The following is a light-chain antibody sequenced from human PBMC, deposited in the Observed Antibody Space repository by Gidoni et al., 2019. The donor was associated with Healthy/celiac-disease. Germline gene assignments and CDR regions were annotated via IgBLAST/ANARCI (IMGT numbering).Light chain of an antibody. CDR3: CSYAGSSNVV. J-gene: IGLJ2*01. Sequence: QSALTHPASESGSPGQSITISCTGTSSDVGSYNLVPWYQQHPGKAPKLMIYEGSKRPSGVSNRFSGSKSGNTASLTISGLQAEDEADYYCCSYAGSSNVVFGGGTKLTVL. CDR1: SSDVGSYNL. CDR2: EGS. V-gene: IGLV2-23*01.